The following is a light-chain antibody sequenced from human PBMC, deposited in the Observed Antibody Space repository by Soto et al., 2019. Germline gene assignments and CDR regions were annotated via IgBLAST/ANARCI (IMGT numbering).Light chain of an antibody. V-gene: IGKV1-5*03. J-gene: IGKJ1*01. Sequence: DIQMTQSPSTLSASVGDRVTITCRASQSISSWLAWYQQKPGKAPKLLIYKASSLESGVPSRFRGSRSGTEFTLTISSLQPDDFATYYCQQYNSYPWTFGQGTKVEIK. CDR3: QQYNSYPWT. CDR1: QSISSW. CDR2: KAS.